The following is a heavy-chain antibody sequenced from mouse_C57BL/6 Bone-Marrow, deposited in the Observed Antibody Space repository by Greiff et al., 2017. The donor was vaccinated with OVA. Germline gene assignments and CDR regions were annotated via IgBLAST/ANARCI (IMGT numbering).Heavy chain of an antibody. CDR2: INPYNGGT. J-gene: IGHJ4*01. Sequence: EVQLQQSGPVLVKPGASVKMSCKASGYTFTDYYMNWVKQSHGKSLEWIGVINPYNGGTSYNQKFKGKATLTVDKSSSTAYMELNSLTSEDSAVYYCARHDSSGYDYAMDYWGQGTSVTVSA. D-gene: IGHD3-2*02. V-gene: IGHV1-19*01. CDR3: ARHDSSGYDYAMDY. CDR1: GYTFTDYY.